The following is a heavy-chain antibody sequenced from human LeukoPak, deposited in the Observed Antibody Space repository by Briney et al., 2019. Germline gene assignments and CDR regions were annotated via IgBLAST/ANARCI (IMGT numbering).Heavy chain of an antibody. D-gene: IGHD3-22*01. CDR2: ISSSSSTI. J-gene: IGHJ5*02. V-gene: IGHV3-48*04. CDR1: GFPFSSHS. Sequence: PGGSLSLSCAASGFPFSSHSMNWAGAAPGKGREGVSYISSSSSTIYYADSVKSRFTISRDNAKDSLYLQMNSLRAEDTAVYYCARDRIYYDSSGPFDPWGQGTLVTVSS. CDR3: ARDRIYYDSSGPFDP.